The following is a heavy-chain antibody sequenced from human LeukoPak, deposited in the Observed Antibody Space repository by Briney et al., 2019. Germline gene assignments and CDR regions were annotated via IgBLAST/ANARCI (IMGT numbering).Heavy chain of an antibody. CDR2: IYSGGTT. CDR3: ARRAGGYSHPYDY. D-gene: IGHD4-23*01. J-gene: IGHJ4*02. Sequence: GGSLRLSCAASGFTVSSNYMSWVRQAPGKGLEWVSVIYSGGTTYYADSVKGRFTISRDNSKNTLYLQMNSLRAEDTAVYYCARRAGGYSHPYDYWGQGILVTVSS. CDR1: GFTVSSNY. V-gene: IGHV3-53*01.